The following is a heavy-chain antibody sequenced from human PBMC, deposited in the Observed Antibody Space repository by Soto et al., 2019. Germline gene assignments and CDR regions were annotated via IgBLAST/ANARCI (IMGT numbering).Heavy chain of an antibody. J-gene: IGHJ6*02. V-gene: IGHV3-30-3*01. CDR3: ARDVESGSSQYYYYYYGMDV. D-gene: IGHD1-26*01. CDR1: GFTFSSYA. CDR2: ISYDGSNK. Sequence: PXVSLRLSCAASGFTFSSYAMHWVRKGQGKGLEWVAVISYDGSNKYYADSVKGRFTISRDNSKNTLYLQMNSLRAEDTAVYYCARDVESGSSQYYYYYYGMDVWGQGTTVTVSS.